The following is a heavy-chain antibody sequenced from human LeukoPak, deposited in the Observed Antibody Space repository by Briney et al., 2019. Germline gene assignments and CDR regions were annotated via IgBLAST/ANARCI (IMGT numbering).Heavy chain of an antibody. J-gene: IGHJ4*02. V-gene: IGHV1-2*02. Sequence: ASVKVSCKASGYTFTGYYMHWVRQAPGQGLEWMGWINPNSGGTNYAQKFQGRVTMTRDTSISTAYMELSRLRSDDTAVYYCARAPPIAVAGRPGGYWGQGTLVTVSS. CDR3: ARAPPIAVAGRPGGY. CDR2: INPNSGGT. CDR1: GYTFTGYY. D-gene: IGHD6-19*01.